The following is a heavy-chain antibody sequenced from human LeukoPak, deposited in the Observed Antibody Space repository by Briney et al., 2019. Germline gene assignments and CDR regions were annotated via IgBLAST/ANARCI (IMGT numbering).Heavy chain of an antibody. CDR1: GGSFSGYY. V-gene: IGHV4-34*01. J-gene: IGHJ4*02. CDR3: ARERRYGIAVAGRLDS. D-gene: IGHD6-19*01. CDR2: INHSGST. Sequence: PSETLSLTCAVYGGSFSGYYWSWIRQPPGKGLEWIGEINHSGSTNYNPSLKSRVTISVDTSKNQFSLRMSSVTAADTAVYYCARERRYGIAVAGRLDSWGQGKLVTVSS.